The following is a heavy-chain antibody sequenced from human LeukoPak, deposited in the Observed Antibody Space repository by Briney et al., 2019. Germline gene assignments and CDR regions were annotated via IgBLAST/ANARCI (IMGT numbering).Heavy chain of an antibody. CDR3: VRTNGGTYYDY. Sequence: PGGSLRLSCAASGFIFTDYDLHWVRQPPGKGLEWVSVFGIAGDTYYADSVKGRSTISRDVAKNSLYLQMNNLRAGDTAVYYCVRTNGGTYYDYWGQGTLVTVSS. V-gene: IGHV3-13*01. CDR1: GFIFTDYD. CDR2: FGIAGDT. J-gene: IGHJ4*02. D-gene: IGHD1-26*01.